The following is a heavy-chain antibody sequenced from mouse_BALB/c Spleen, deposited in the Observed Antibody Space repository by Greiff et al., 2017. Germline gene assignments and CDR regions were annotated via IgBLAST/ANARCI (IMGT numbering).Heavy chain of an antibody. CDR1: GYTFTDYA. CDR3: ARGDGNLLYAMDY. V-gene: IGHV1-67*01. J-gene: IGHJ4*01. Sequence: VQLQQSGPELVRPGVSVKISCKGSGYTFTDYAMHWVKQSHAKSLEWIGVISTYYGNTNYNQKFKGKATMTVDKSSSTAYMELARLTSEDSAIYYCARGDGNLLYAMDYWGQGTSVTVSS. CDR2: ISTYYGNT. D-gene: IGHD2-1*01.